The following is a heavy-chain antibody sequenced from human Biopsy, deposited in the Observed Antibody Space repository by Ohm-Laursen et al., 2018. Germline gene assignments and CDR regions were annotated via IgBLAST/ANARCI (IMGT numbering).Heavy chain of an antibody. Sequence: TLSLTCTVSGGSFTGNYWSWIRQPPGTGLEWIGHISYTGYTSYNASLKSRVTISVDTSRNHFSLRLSSLTAADTAVYYCARGSNDFGGLYFPRWGQGTLLTVSS. D-gene: IGHD4-23*01. V-gene: IGHV4-59*01. J-gene: IGHJ4*02. CDR2: ISYTGYT. CDR1: GGSFTGNY. CDR3: ARGSNDFGGLYFPR.